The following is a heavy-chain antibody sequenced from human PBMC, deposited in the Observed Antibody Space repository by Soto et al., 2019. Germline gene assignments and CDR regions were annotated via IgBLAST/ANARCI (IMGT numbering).Heavy chain of an antibody. D-gene: IGHD2-2*01. J-gene: IGHJ5*02. CDR1: GGSISSGDYY. Sequence: SETLSLTCTVSGGSISSGDYYWSWIRQPPGKGLEWIGYIYYSGSTYYNQSLKSQVTISVDTSKNQFSLKLSSVTAADTAVYYCARAIIPYCSSTSCPGNWFDPWGQGTLVTVSS. V-gene: IGHV4-30-4*01. CDR2: IYYSGST. CDR3: ARAIIPYCSSTSCPGNWFDP.